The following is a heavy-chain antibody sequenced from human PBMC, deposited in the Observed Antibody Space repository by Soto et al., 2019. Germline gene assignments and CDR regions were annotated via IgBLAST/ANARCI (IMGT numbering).Heavy chain of an antibody. CDR2: ISSSSSYI. CDR1: GFTFSSYS. D-gene: IGHD3-22*01. V-gene: IGHV3-21*01. J-gene: IGHJ4*02. Sequence: EVQLVESGGGLVKPGGSLRLSCAASGFTFSSYSMNWVRQAPGKGLEWVSSISSSSSYIYYADSVKGRFTISRDNDKSSLYLQRNSLRDEDTAVYYCASHPRDSSGYWYYFDYWGQGTLVTVSS. CDR3: ASHPRDSSGYWYYFDY.